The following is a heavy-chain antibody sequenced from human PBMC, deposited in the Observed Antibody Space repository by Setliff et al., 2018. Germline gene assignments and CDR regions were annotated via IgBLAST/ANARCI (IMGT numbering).Heavy chain of an antibody. CDR1: GGSLSSGTYY. CDR3: ARAHTWSLPNDNSGYPGWFDP. V-gene: IGHV4-31*03. Sequence: SGTLSLTCTVSGGSLSSGTYYWSWIRQHPGKGLEWIGYFYNSGNTYYNPSLKSRFTISFDTPKNHVSLKLSSVTAADTAVYYCARAHTWSLPNDNSGYPGWFDPWGQGTLVTVSS. D-gene: IGHD3-22*01. J-gene: IGHJ5*02. CDR2: FYNSGNT.